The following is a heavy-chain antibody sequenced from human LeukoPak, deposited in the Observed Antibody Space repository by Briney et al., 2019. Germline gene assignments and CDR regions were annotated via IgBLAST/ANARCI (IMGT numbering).Heavy chain of an antibody. D-gene: IGHD3-22*01. CDR2: ISYDGSNK. J-gene: IGHJ5*02. Sequence: GGSLRLSCAASGFTFSSYAMHWVRQAPGKGLEWVAVISYDGSNKYYVDSVKGRFTISRDNSKNTLYLQMNSLRAEDTAVYYCARPMTGYYYDSSGYYYSWGQGTLVTVSS. V-gene: IGHV3-30-3*01. CDR3: ARPMTGYYYDSSGYYYS. CDR1: GFTFSSYA.